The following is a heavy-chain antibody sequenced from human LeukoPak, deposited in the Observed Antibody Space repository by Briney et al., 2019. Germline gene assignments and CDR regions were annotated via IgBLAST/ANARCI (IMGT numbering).Heavy chain of an antibody. D-gene: IGHD3-10*01. V-gene: IGHV3-11*01. Sequence: GGSLRLSCAASGFTFSDYYMSWIRQAPGKGLEWVSYISSSGSTIYYADSVKGRFTISRDNAKNSLYLQMNSLRAEDTAVYYCARASGSRVITMVRGVSPNDYWGQGTLVTVSS. CDR2: ISSSGSTI. CDR1: GFTFSDYY. CDR3: ARASGSRVITMVRGVSPNDY. J-gene: IGHJ4*02.